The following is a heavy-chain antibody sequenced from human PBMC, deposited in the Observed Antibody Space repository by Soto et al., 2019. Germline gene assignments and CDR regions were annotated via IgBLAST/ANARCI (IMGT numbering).Heavy chain of an antibody. J-gene: IGHJ5*02. CDR2: ISSSSSTI. Sequence: GGSLRLSCAASGFTFSSYSMNWVRQAPGKGLEWVSYISSSSSTIYYADSVKGRFTISRDNAKNSLYLQMNSLRDEDTAVYYCARDVAVVPAAIHWFDPWGQGTLVTVSS. CDR1: GFTFSSYS. CDR3: ARDVAVVPAAIHWFDP. V-gene: IGHV3-48*02. D-gene: IGHD2-2*01.